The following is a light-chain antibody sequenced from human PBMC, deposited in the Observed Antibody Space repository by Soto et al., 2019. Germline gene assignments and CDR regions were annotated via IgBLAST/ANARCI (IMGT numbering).Light chain of an antibody. V-gene: IGKV4-1*01. CDR2: LAS. Sequence: DIVMTQSPDSLAVSLGVRATINCKSSQSVLYSSDNKNYLAWYQQKPGQPPKVLIYLASTRESGVPDRFSGSGSGTDFTLTISSLQAEDVAVYYCQQYYITPRTFGQGTKVEIK. CDR3: QQYYITPRT. CDR1: QSVLYSSDNKNY. J-gene: IGKJ1*01.